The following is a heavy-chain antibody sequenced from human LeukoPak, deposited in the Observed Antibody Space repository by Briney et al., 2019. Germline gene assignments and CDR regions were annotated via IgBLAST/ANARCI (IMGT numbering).Heavy chain of an antibody. CDR2: IKPDGGEK. J-gene: IGHJ4*02. Sequence: PGGSLRLSCEVSGFTFSLYWMTWVRQAPGKGLEWVANIKPDGGEKYSVDSVEGRFTISRDNAKNSLYMQMNSLRAEDTALYYCARTHYDDGSAYRSLDYWGQGTLVTVSS. CDR3: ARTHYDDGSAYRSLDY. CDR1: GFTFSLYW. D-gene: IGHD3-22*01. V-gene: IGHV3-7*01.